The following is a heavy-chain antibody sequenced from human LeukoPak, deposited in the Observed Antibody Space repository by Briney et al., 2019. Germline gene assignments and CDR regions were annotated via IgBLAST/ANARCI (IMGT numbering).Heavy chain of an antibody. V-gene: IGHV3-11*01. CDR1: GFTFSDYY. J-gene: IGHJ4*02. CDR3: AKSSTDFWSGYFFY. D-gene: IGHD3-3*01. Sequence: GGSLRLSCAASGFTFSDYYMSWIRQAPGKGLEWVSYISSSGSTIYYADSAKGRFTISRDNSKNTLYLQMNSLRAEDTAVYYCAKSSTDFWSGYFFYWGQGTLVTVSS. CDR2: ISSSGSTI.